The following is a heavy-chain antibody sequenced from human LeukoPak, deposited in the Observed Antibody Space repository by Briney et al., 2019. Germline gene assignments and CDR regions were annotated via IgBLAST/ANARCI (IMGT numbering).Heavy chain of an antibody. CDR2: ISSSSSYI. CDR3: ARGLAAVDYWYFDL. CDR1: GFTFSSYS. J-gene: IGHJ2*01. Sequence: PGGSLRLSCAASGFTFSSYSMNWVRQAPGKGLEWVSSISSSSSYIYYADSVKGRFTISRDNAKNSLYLQMNSLRAEDTAVYYCARGLAAVDYWYFDLWGRGTLVTVSS. D-gene: IGHD6-13*01. V-gene: IGHV3-21*04.